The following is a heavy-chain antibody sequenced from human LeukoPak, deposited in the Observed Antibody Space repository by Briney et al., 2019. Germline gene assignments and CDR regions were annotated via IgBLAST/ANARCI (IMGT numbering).Heavy chain of an antibody. V-gene: IGHV3-21*01. CDR2: ISSSSSYI. Sequence: GGSLRLSCAASGFTFSSYDMNWVRQAPGKGLEWVSSISSSSSYIYYADSVKGRFTISRDNARKSLYLQMNSLRAEDTAIYYCARDSDVHCSGGSCTNFDYWGQGTLVTVSS. CDR1: GFTFSSYD. D-gene: IGHD2-15*01. CDR3: ARDSDVHCSGGSCTNFDY. J-gene: IGHJ4*02.